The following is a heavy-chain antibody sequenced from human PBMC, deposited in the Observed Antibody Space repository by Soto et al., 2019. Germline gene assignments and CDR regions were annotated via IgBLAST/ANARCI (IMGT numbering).Heavy chain of an antibody. D-gene: IGHD6-19*01. CDR1: GFTFSSYG. V-gene: IGHV3-33*01. CDR2: IWYDGSNK. CDR3: ARVRGQAVAGTDY. Sequence: QVQLVESGGGVDQPGRSLRLSCAASGFTFSSYGMHWVRQAPGKGLEWVAVIWYDGSNKYYADSVKGRFTISRDNSKNTLYLQMNSLRAEDTAVYYCARVRGQAVAGTDYWGQGTLVTVSS. J-gene: IGHJ4*02.